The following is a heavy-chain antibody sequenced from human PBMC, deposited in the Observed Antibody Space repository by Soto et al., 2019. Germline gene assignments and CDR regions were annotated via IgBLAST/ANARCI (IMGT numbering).Heavy chain of an antibody. CDR1: GYTFTSYA. D-gene: IGHD6-19*01. V-gene: IGHV1-3*05. CDR3: ARVGGWYVPDY. J-gene: IGHJ4*02. Sequence: QVQLVQSGAEEKKPGASVKVSCKASGYTFTSYAMHWVRQAPGQRLEWMGWINAGNGNTKYSQKFQGRVTITRDTSASTAYMELSSLRSEYTAVYYCARVGGWYVPDYWGQGTLVTVSS. CDR2: INAGNGNT.